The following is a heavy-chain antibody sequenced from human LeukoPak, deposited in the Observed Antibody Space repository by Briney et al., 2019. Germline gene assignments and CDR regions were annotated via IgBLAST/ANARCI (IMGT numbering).Heavy chain of an antibody. Sequence: GESLKISCKGSGYSFTSYWIGWVRQMPGKGLEWMGIIYPGDSDTRYSPSFQGQVTISADKSISTAYLQWSSLKASDTAMYYCATSSDVVVPAAIYGYYYYGMDVWGQGTTVTVSS. V-gene: IGHV5-51*01. J-gene: IGHJ6*02. D-gene: IGHD2-2*01. CDR1: GYSFTSYW. CDR2: IYPGDSDT. CDR3: ATSSDVVVPAAIYGYYYYGMDV.